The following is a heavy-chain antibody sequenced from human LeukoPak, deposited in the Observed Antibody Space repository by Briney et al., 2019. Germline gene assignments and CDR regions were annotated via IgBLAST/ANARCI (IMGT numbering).Heavy chain of an antibody. CDR1: GFNLRTYW. V-gene: IGHV3-74*01. J-gene: IGHJ6*02. CDR3: ARDPGYYYYGMDV. CDR2: INGEGSRI. Sequence: GGSLRLSCAVTGFNLRTYWIHWVRHSPGRGLEWVARINGEGSRISYADSVRGRFTISRDNAKNTAYLQMNSLRAEDTALYYCARDPGYYYYGMDVWGQGNTVVVSS.